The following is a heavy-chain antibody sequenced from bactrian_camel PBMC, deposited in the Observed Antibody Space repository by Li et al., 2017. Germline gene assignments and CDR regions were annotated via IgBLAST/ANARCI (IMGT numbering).Heavy chain of an antibody. D-gene: IGHD6*01. CDR3: TKASDEGSWYASAY. Sequence: VQLVESGGGTVQAGGSLRLSCAASGFVFRSHVMPWVRQAPGKGLEWVSGLNNRGTLTYYADSVKGRFTISRDNDKSIVYLQLNDLKTEDTAIYYCTKASDEGSWYASAYWGQGTQVTVS. J-gene: IGHJ4*01. CDR1: GFVFRSHV. V-gene: IGHV3S40*01. CDR2: LNNRGTLT.